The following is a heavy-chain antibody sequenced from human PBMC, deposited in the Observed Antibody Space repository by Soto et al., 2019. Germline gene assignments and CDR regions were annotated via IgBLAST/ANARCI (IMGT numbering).Heavy chain of an antibody. CDR3: ARVRAVAGTGYFDY. V-gene: IGHV3-72*01. D-gene: IGHD6-19*01. J-gene: IGHJ4*02. CDR2: SRNKANRYTT. CDR1: GFTFSDHY. Sequence: EVQLVESGGGLVQPGGSLRLSCAASGFTFSDHYLDWVRQAPGKGLEWVGRSRNKANRYTTDYAASVKGRFTISRDDSKNSLYRQMNSLKTEDTAVYYCARVRAVAGTGYFDYWGQGTLVTVSS.